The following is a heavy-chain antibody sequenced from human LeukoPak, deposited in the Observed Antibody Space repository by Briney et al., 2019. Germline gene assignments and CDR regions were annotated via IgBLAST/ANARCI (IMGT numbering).Heavy chain of an antibody. CDR3: AGGDSYSGSFYYYFDY. CDR1: GGSISSYSISSYY. CDR2: VYYSGSS. Sequence: PSETLSLTCTVSGGSISSYSISSYYWSWIRQPPGKRLEWIGYVYYSGSSNYNPSLKTRVTMSVVTSKNQFSLKLSSVTAADTAVYYCAGGDSYSGSFYYYFDYWGQGTLVTVSS. D-gene: IGHD1-26*01. V-gene: IGHV4-61*01. J-gene: IGHJ4*02.